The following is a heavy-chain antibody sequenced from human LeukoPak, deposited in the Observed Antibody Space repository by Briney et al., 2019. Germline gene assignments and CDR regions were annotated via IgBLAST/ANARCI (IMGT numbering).Heavy chain of an antibody. D-gene: IGHD2/OR15-2a*01. Sequence: PSQTLSFTCTVSGGSISSGSYYWSWIRQPAGKGLEWIGRIYTSGSTNYNPSLKSRVTISVDTSKNQFSLKLSSVTAADTAVYYCMREGIRGPMDVWGTGTTVTVSS. CDR2: IYTSGST. V-gene: IGHV4-61*02. J-gene: IGHJ6*03. CDR3: MREGIRGPMDV. CDR1: GGSISSGSYY.